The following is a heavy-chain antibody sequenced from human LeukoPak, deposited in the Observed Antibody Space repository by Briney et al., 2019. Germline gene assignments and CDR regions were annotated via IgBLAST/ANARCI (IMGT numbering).Heavy chain of an antibody. V-gene: IGHV3-30*03. D-gene: IGHD6-19*01. J-gene: IGHJ4*02. CDR3: ARDPEQWLVLFYFDY. CDR2: ISYDGSNK. Sequence: GGSLRLSCAASGFTFSSYGMHWVRQAPGKGLEWVAVISYDGSNKYYADSVKGRFTISRDNSKNTLYLQMNSLRAEDTAVYYCARDPEQWLVLFYFDYWGQGTLVTVSS. CDR1: GFTFSSYG.